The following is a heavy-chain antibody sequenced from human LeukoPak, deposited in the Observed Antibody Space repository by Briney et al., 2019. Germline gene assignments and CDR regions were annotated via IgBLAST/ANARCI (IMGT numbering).Heavy chain of an antibody. CDR1: GYTLSSYY. CDR2: ISPSGGST. Sequence: ASVKVSCKASGYTLSSYYVHWVRQAPGQGLEWMGIISPSGGSTSYAQKFQGRVTMTRDTSTSTVYMELSSLRSEDTAIYYCARAARYYYDSSGPKGYWGQGTLVTVSS. V-gene: IGHV1-46*01. CDR3: ARAARYYYDSSGPKGY. D-gene: IGHD3-22*01. J-gene: IGHJ4*02.